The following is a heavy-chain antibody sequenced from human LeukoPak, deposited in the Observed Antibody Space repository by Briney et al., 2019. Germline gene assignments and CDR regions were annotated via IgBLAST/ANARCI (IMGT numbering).Heavy chain of an antibody. CDR1: GDSISNTTYY. J-gene: IGHJ4*02. CDR3: AREGLGTPFEF. D-gene: IGHD7-27*01. CDR2: IYYSGNT. V-gene: IGHV4-39*07. Sequence: SETLSLTCTVSGDSISNTTYYWGWLRQPPGKGLEWIGSIYYSGNTYYNVSLKSRVTMSVDTSKSRFSLKMKSMTAADTAQYYCAREGLGTPFEFWGQGILVTVSS.